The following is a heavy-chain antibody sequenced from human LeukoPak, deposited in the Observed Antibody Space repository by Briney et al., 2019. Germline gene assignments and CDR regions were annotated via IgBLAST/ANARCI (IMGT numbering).Heavy chain of an antibody. Sequence: PLFGGPNYAQKFQGRVTITADESTKTAYMELSSLTSEDTAVYYCAIDSTGYYKQRAYYFDYWGQGTLVTVSS. CDR3: AIDSTGYYKQRAYYFDY. CDR2: PLFGGP. J-gene: IGHJ4*02. V-gene: IGHV1-69*01. D-gene: IGHD3-22*01.